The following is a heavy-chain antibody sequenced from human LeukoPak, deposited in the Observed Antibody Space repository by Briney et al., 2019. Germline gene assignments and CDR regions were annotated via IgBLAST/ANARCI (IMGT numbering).Heavy chain of an antibody. CDR3: AKESCSSTSCYSYFDY. CDR2: ISGSGGST. Sequence: GGSLRLSCAASGFTLSSYAMSWVRQAPGKGLEWVSAISGSGGSTYYADSVKGRFTISRDNSENTLYLQMNSLRAEDTAVYYCAKESCSSTSCYSYFDYWGQGTLVTVSS. D-gene: IGHD2-2*01. CDR1: GFTLSSYA. V-gene: IGHV3-23*01. J-gene: IGHJ4*02.